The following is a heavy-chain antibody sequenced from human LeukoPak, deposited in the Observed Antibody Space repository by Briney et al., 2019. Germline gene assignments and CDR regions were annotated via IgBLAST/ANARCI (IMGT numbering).Heavy chain of an antibody. Sequence: GGSLRLSCAASGFTFSDYDIHWVRQAPGKGLEWVAFIRYDGSNKYYADSVKGRFTISRDNSKNTLYLQMNSLRAEDTAVYYCAKGFSSPSAYWGQGTLVTVSS. V-gene: IGHV3-30*02. CDR2: IRYDGSNK. CDR1: GFTFSDYD. D-gene: IGHD6-13*01. J-gene: IGHJ4*02. CDR3: AKGFSSPSAY.